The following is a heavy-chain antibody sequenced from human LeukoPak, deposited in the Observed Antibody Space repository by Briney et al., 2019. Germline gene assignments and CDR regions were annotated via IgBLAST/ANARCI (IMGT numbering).Heavy chain of an antibody. V-gene: IGHV1-46*01. CDR3: ARCSGYDFFYPD. CDR2: IDPSGGST. CDR1: GYTFTRYY. J-gene: IGHJ3*01. Sequence: ASVKVSCKASGYTFTRYYMHWVRQAPGQGLEWMGIIDPSGGSTSYAQNFQGGITMTRDATTSTVYLELSSLRSEDTAVYYCARCSGYDFFYPDWGQGTMVTVSS. D-gene: IGHD5-12*01.